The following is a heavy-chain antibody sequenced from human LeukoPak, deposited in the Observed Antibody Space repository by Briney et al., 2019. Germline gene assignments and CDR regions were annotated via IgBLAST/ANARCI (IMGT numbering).Heavy chain of an antibody. D-gene: IGHD3-3*01. V-gene: IGHV3-48*03. J-gene: IGHJ5*02. CDR1: GFTFSSYE. CDR3: AKEPYYDFWSGYSNMYNWFDP. Sequence: GALRLSCAASGFTFSSYEMNWVRQAPGKGLEWVSYISSSGSTIYYADSVKGRFTISRDNSKNTLYLQMNSLRAEDTAVYYCAKEPYYDFWSGYSNMYNWFDPWGQGTLVTVSS. CDR2: ISSSGSTI.